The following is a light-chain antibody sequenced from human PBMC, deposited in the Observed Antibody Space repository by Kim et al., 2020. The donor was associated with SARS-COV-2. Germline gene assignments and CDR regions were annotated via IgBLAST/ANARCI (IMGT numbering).Light chain of an antibody. Sequence: QPVLTQSSSASASLGSSVKLTCTVSSGHSRYLIAWHQQQPGKAPRYLMKVETSGNYNNGSGIPDRFSGSGSGADRYLTISNLQSEDEADYYCETWDSDTWVFGGGTQLTVL. CDR1: SGHSRYL. CDR2: VETSGNY. CDR3: ETWDSDTWV. V-gene: IGLV4-60*03. J-gene: IGLJ3*02.